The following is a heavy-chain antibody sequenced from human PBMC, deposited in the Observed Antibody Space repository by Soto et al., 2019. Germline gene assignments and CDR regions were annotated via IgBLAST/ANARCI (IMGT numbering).Heavy chain of an antibody. J-gene: IGHJ4*02. CDR1: GFTFSSYW. V-gene: IGHV3-74*01. CDR2: VNTDETRT. D-gene: IGHD6-19*01. Sequence: EVQLVGSGGGLVQPGGSLRLSCGASGFTFSSYWMHWVRQTPGKGLVWVARVNTDETRTSYADSVKGRFTVSRDNAKNTLYLQMNSLRAEDTAVYYCARVLNGQWYFDYWGQGTQVTVSS. CDR3: ARVLNGQWYFDY.